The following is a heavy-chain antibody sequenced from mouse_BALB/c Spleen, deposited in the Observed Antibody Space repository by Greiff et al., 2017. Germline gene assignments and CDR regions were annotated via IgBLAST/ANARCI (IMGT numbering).Heavy chain of an antibody. CDR3: ARAYRYDDAMDY. D-gene: IGHD2-14*01. CDR1: GFTFSDYY. CDR2: ISDGGSYT. Sequence: EVQGVESGGGLVKPGGSLKLSCAASGFTFSDYYMYWVRQTPEKRLEWVATISDGGSYTYYPDSVKGRFTISRDNAKNNLYLQMSSLKSEDTAMYYCARAYRYDDAMDYWGQGTSVTVSS. J-gene: IGHJ4*01. V-gene: IGHV5-4*02.